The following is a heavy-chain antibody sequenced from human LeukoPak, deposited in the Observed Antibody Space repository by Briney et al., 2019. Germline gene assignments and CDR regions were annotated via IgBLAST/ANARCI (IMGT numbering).Heavy chain of an antibody. CDR2: IGDSGETT. CDR1: GFSFCSYG. V-gene: IGHV3-23*01. CDR3: AKDAGDGYEYDY. J-gene: IGHJ4*02. Sequence: PGGSLRLSCAASGFSFCSYGMSWVRQAPGKGLEWVAVIGDSGETTIYRDSVKGRLTISRDNSKNTLFLQMSGLRVEDTAVYYCAKDAGDGYEYDYWGQGTLVTVSS. D-gene: IGHD5-24*01.